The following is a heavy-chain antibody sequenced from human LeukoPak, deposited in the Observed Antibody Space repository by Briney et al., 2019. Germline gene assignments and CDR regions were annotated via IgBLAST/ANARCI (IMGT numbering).Heavy chain of an antibody. CDR1: GFPFETNA. J-gene: IGHJ4*02. D-gene: IGHD5-18*01. V-gene: IGHV3-23*01. CDR3: AKDWIQFNRVFDCFDS. CDR2: IGNTET. Sequence: GGSLRLSCATSGFPFETNAMSWVRQAPGKGLQWVATIGNTETFYADSVTGRFTISRDNSKNTVNLQMNRLRVEDTAIYYCAKDWIQFNRVFDCFDSWGPGTLVTVSS.